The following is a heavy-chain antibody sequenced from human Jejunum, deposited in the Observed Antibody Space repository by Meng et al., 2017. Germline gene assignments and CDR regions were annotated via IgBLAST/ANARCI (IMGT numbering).Heavy chain of an antibody. CDR1: GFIFRNFW. CDR2: INSDETST. CDR3: ARRAESGGYFDS. D-gene: IGHD2-8*02. Sequence: GESLKIPCAASGFIFRNFWMHWVRQVPGKGPVWVSRINSDETSTNYADSVRGRFTISRDNAKNTLYLQMTSLRADDSAIYYCARRAESGGYFDSWGQGTLVTVSS. V-gene: IGHV3-74*01. J-gene: IGHJ4*02.